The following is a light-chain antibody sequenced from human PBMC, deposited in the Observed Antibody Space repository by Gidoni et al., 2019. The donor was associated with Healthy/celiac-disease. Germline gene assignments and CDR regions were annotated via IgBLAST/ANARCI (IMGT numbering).Light chain of an antibody. CDR1: QSVSSSY. CDR2: GAS. V-gene: IGKV3-20*01. J-gene: IGKJ2*01. Sequence: DIVLTQSPGTLALSPGERATLSCRASQSVSSSYLAWYQQKPGQAPRLLIYGASSRATGIPSRFSGIGSGTDFTLTLSRLEPEDFAVYYCQQYGSSPYTFGQGTKLEIK. CDR3: QQYGSSPYT.